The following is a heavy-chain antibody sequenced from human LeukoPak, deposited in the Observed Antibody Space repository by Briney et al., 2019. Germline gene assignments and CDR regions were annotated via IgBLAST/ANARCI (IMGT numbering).Heavy chain of an antibody. V-gene: IGHV3-23*01. D-gene: IGHD3-10*01. J-gene: IGHJ4*02. Sequence: GGSLRLSCAASGFTFSSYDMSWVRQAPGKGLEWVSVISSSGGIIYYADSMRGRFTISRDNSKNTLYLQMNSLRAEDTAVYYCAKPYNPGSGSYDYWGQGTLVTVSS. CDR2: ISSSGGII. CDR1: GFTFSSYD. CDR3: AKPYNPGSGSYDY.